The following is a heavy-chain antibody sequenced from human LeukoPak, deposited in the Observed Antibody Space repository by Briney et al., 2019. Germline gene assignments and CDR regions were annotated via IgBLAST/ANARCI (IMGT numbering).Heavy chain of an antibody. D-gene: IGHD2-15*01. CDR2: ISSSSSTI. V-gene: IGHV3-48*04. CDR1: GLTFSSYS. Sequence: QPGGSLRLSCAASGLTFSSYSMNWVRQAPGKGLEWVSYISSSSSTIYYADSVKGRFTISRDNAKNSLYLQMNSLRAEDTAVYYCARAGGSNYYYYYMDVWGKGTTVTVSS. CDR3: ARAGGSNYYYYYMDV. J-gene: IGHJ6*03.